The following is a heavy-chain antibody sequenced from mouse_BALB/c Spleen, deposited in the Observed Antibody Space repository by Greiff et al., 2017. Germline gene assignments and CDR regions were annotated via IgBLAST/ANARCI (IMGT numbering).Heavy chain of an antibody. D-gene: IGHD2-4*01. CDR2: INPNNGGT. CDR1: GYTFTDYN. V-gene: IGHV1-18*01. J-gene: IGHJ4*01. CDR3: ARSDYDAFYAMDY. Sequence: VQLQQSGPELVKPGASVKIPCKASGYTFTDYNMDWVKQSHGKSLEWIGDINPNNGGTIYNQKFKGKATLTVDKSSSTAYMELRSLTSEDTAVYYCARSDYDAFYAMDYWGQGTSVTVSS.